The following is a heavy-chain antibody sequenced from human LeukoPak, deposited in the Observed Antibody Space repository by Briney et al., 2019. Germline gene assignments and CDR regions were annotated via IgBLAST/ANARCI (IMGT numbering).Heavy chain of an antibody. J-gene: IGHJ4*02. Sequence: SGGSLRLSCSASGFTFSSYAMHWVRQAPGKGLEWVSGINWKSDKIGYADSVKGRFTISRDNSKNSLYLQMNSLRVEDTALYYCAKDRYCTSSSCPIDYWGQGTMVIVSS. CDR1: GFTFSSYA. CDR2: INWKSDKI. V-gene: IGHV3-9*01. CDR3: AKDRYCTSSSCPIDY. D-gene: IGHD2-2*01.